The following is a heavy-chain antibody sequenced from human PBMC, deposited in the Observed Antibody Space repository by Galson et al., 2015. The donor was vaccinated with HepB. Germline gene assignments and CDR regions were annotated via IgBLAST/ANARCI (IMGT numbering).Heavy chain of an antibody. J-gene: IGHJ6*02. Sequence: SVKVSCKASGGTFSSYAISWVRQAPGQGLEWMGGIIPIFGTANYAQKFQGRVTITADESTSTAYMELSSLRSEDTAVYYCARAEDILTGYYMSYGMDVWGQGTTVTVSS. D-gene: IGHD3-9*01. CDR3: ARAEDILTGYYMSYGMDV. CDR1: GGTFSSYA. V-gene: IGHV1-69*13. CDR2: IIPIFGTA.